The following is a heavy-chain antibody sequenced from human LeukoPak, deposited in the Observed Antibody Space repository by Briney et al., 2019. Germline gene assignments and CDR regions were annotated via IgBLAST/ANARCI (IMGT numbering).Heavy chain of an antibody. V-gene: IGHV4-4*07. CDR1: GGSISSYF. CDR3: ARERQRYYYYMDV. CDR2: ISISGST. D-gene: IGHD1-1*01. J-gene: IGHJ6*03. Sequence: PSETLSLTCTVSGGSISSYFWSWIRQPAGKGLEWIGRISISGSTKYNPSLKSRVTMSVDTSKNQFSLKLSSVTAADTAVYYCARERQRYYYYMDVWGKGTTVTISS.